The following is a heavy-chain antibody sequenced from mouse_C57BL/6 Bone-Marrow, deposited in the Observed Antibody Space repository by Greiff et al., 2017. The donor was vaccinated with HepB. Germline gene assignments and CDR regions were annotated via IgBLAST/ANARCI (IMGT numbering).Heavy chain of an antibody. CDR1: GYTFTSYG. V-gene: IGHV1-81*01. J-gene: IGHJ2*01. Sequence: QVQLKQSGAELARPGASVKLSCKASGYTFTSYGISWVKQRTGQGLEWIGEIYPRSGNTYYNEKFKGKATLTADKSSSTAYMELRSLTSEDSAVYFCARGSYGNYFDYWGQGTTLTVSS. CDR3: ARGSYGNYFDY. CDR2: IYPRSGNT. D-gene: IGHD2-1*01.